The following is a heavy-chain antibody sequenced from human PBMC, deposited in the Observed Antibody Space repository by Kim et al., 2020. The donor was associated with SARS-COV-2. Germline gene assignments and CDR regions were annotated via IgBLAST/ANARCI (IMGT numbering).Heavy chain of an antibody. CDR1: GFTFSTYW. Sequence: GGSLRLSCAASGFTFSTYWMSWVRQAPGKGLEWVANIKPDGTEKYYLDSVKGRFTISRDNAKNSLYLQMNSLRAEDTAVYYCARSITQFDWLICYWGQGT. CDR2: IKPDGTEK. J-gene: IGHJ4*02. V-gene: IGHV3-7*01. CDR3: ARSITQFDWLICY. D-gene: IGHD3-9*01.